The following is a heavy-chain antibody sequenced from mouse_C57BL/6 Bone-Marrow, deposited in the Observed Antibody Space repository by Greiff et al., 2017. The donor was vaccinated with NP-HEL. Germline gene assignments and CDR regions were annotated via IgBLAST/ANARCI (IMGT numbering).Heavy chain of an antibody. V-gene: IGHV1-53*01. Sequence: QVQLQQPGTELVKPGASVKLSCKASGYTFTSYWMHWVKQRPGQGLEWIGNINPSNGGTTYNEKFKSKATLTVDKSSSTAYMQLSSLTSEDSAVYYCARWGWLLHAMDYWGQGTSVTVSS. CDR3: ARWGWLLHAMDY. J-gene: IGHJ4*01. CDR2: INPSNGGT. CDR1: GYTFTSYW. D-gene: IGHD2-3*01.